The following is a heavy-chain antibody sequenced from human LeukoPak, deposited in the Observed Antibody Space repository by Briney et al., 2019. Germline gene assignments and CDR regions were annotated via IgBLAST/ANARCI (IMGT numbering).Heavy chain of an antibody. CDR3: ARDSSTYYYGSGSYGGSVDY. Sequence: GGSLRLTCAAFGFNFSNYGIHWVRQAPGKGLEWVAIISYDGNNKYYADSVKGRFTISRDDSKNTLYVQMNSLRAEDTAVYYCARDSSTYYYGSGSYGGSVDYWGQGTLVTVSS. J-gene: IGHJ4*02. V-gene: IGHV3-30*03. CDR1: GFNFSNYG. CDR2: ISYDGNNK. D-gene: IGHD3-10*01.